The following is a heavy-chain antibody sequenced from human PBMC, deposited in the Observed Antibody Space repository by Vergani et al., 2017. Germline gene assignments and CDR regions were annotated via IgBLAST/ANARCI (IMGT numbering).Heavy chain of an antibody. J-gene: IGHJ4*02. CDR3: ATDLAPNYYGSGSYSL. D-gene: IGHD3-10*01. CDR2: INPNSGGT. CDR1: GYTFTGYY. Sequence: QVQLVQSGAEVKKPGASVKVSCKASGYTFTGYYMHWVRQAPGQGLEWMGWINPNSGGTNYAQKFQGRVTMTRDTSISTAYMELSRLRSEDTAVYYCATDLAPNYYGSGSYSLWGQGTLVTVSS. V-gene: IGHV1-2*02.